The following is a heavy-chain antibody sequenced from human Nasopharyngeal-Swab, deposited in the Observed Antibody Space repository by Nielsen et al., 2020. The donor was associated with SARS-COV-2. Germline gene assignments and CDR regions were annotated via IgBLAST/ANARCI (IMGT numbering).Heavy chain of an antibody. CDR3: AHSPNREQQLDWFDP. J-gene: IGHJ5*02. CDR1: GFSLSPSGVG. D-gene: IGHD6-13*01. Sequence: SGPTLVKPTQPLTLTCTFSGFSLSPSGVGVGWILQPPGKALEWLALIYWDDDKRYSPSLKSRLTITKDTSKNQVVLTMTNMDPVDTATYYCAHSPNREQQLDWFDPWGQGTLVTVSS. V-gene: IGHV2-5*02. CDR2: IYWDDDK.